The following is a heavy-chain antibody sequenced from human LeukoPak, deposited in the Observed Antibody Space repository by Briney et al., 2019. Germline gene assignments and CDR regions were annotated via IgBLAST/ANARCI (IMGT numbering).Heavy chain of an antibody. J-gene: IGHJ5*02. CDR2: IKEDGNEK. CDR1: GFTFSSYW. CDR3: ARGGGSYFGWFAP. D-gene: IGHD1-26*01. V-gene: IGHV3-7*01. Sequence: GGSLRLSCAASGFTFSSYWMSWVRQAPGKGLEWVANIKEDGNEKYFVDSVKGRFTISRDNAKNSLYLQMNSLRDEDTAVYYCARGGGSYFGWFAPWGQGTLVTVSS.